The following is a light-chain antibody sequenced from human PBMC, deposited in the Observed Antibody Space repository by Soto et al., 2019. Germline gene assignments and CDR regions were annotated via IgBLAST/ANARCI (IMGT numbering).Light chain of an antibody. CDR1: QGISSY. V-gene: IGKV1-9*01. Sequence: DIQLTQSPSFLSASVGDRVTITCRASQGISSYLAWYQQKPGKAPKLLIYAASTLQSGVPSRFSGSGSGTEFTLTISSLQPEDFATYYCQQLNSYAFGGGNKVEIK. CDR3: QQLNSYA. CDR2: AAS. J-gene: IGKJ4*01.